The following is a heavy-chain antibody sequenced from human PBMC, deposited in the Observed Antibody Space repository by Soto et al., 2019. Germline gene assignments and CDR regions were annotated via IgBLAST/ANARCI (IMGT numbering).Heavy chain of an antibody. Sequence: QVQLVQSGAEVKKPGASVMVSCKASGYTFTTYGITCVRQAPGQELEWTGWISAYSGSTKFAQKLQVKVTLTTDTPTITAKMELRRLTSNDTAVYYCARDFTKSSSWPYYFDYWGQGTLFTGSS. CDR1: GYTFTTYG. CDR2: ISAYSGST. CDR3: ARDFTKSSSWPYYFDY. D-gene: IGHD6-13*01. V-gene: IGHV1-18*01. J-gene: IGHJ4*02.